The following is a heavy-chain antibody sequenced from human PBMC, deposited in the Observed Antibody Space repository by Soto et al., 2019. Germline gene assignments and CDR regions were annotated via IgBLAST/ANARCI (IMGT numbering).Heavy chain of an antibody. CDR1: GFTFGDYA. V-gene: IGHV3-49*05. Sequence: EVQLVESGGGLVKPGRSLRLSCTASGFTFGDYAMSWFRQAPGKGLEWVGFIRRKAYGGTTEYAASVKGRFTISRDDSKSIAYLQMNSLKTEDTAVYYCTRDCSGGSCYPWSDAFDIWGQGTMVTVAS. CDR3: TRDCSGGSCYPWSDAFDI. CDR2: IRRKAYGGTT. D-gene: IGHD2-15*01. J-gene: IGHJ3*02.